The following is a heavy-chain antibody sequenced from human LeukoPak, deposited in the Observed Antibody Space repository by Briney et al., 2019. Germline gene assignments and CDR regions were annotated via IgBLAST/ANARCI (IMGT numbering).Heavy chain of an antibody. CDR3: AKAPKRYCTSASCQGYFDY. J-gene: IGHJ4*02. V-gene: IGHV3-33*06. CDR1: GFTFSSYG. Sequence: RGSLRLSCAASGFTFSSYGMHWVRQAPGKGLEWVAIIWYDGNHKYYVDSVKGRFTISRDNSKNTLYLQMDSLRAEDTAVYYCAKAPKRYCTSASCQGYFDYWGQGTLVTVSS. CDR2: IWYDGNHK. D-gene: IGHD2-2*01.